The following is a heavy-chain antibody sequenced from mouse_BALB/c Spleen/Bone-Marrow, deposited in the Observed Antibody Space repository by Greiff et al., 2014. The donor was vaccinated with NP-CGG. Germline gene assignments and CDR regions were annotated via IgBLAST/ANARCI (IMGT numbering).Heavy chain of an antibody. CDR2: IDPANGDT. J-gene: IGHJ2*01. CDR3: ARDYSPFDY. V-gene: IGHV14-3*02. D-gene: IGHD2-13*01. Sequence: VQLKQSGAELVKPGASVKSSCTASGFNIKDIYMHWVKQRPEQGLEWIGRIDPANGDTKYDPKFQGKATITADTSSNTAYLQLSSLTSEDTAVYYCARDYSPFDYWGQGTTLTVSS. CDR1: GFNIKDIY.